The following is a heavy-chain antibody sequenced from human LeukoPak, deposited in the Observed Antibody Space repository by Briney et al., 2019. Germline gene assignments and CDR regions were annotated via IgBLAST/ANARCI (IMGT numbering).Heavy chain of an antibody. CDR2: IKQDGSEK. D-gene: IGHD4-17*01. V-gene: IGHV3-7*01. CDR3: ARDSPYYYGDYDY. Sequence: GVSLRLSCAASGLTFSSYWMSWVRQAPGKGLEWVANIKQDGSEKYYVDSVKGRFTISRDNAKNSLYLQMNSLRAEDTAVYYCARDSPYYYGDYDYWGQGTLVTVSS. CDR1: GLTFSSYW. J-gene: IGHJ4*02.